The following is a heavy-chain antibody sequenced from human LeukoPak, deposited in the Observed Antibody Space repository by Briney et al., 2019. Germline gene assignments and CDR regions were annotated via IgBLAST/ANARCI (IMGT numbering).Heavy chain of an antibody. CDR3: ARNAYYDYYMDV. J-gene: IGHJ6*03. CDR1: GFTFSSYW. Sequence: GGSLRLSCAASGFTFSSYWMNWVRQAPGKGLEWVANIKQDGSEKFYVDSVKGRLTISRDNAKNSLYLRVNSLRAEDTAVYYCARNAYYDYYMDVWGKGTTVTVSS. V-gene: IGHV3-7*01. CDR2: IKQDGSEK.